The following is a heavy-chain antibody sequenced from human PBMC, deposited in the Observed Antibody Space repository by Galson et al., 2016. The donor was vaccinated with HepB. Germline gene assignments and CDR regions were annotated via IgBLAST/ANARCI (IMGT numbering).Heavy chain of an antibody. Sequence: SLRLSCAASGFTFSSHGMHWVRQAPGKAMEWVALISFDGRNKYYADSVKGRFTVSRDNAKNTLYLQISSLRAADTAVYYCTNSAFRSGWFLDHWGQGTQVTVSS. CDR2: ISFDGRNK. D-gene: IGHD6-19*01. J-gene: IGHJ4*02. CDR3: TNSAFRSGWFLDH. CDR1: GFTFSSHG. V-gene: IGHV3-33*06.